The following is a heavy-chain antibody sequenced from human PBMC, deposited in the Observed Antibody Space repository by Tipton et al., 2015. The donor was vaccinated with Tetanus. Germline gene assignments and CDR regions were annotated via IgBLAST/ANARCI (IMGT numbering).Heavy chain of an antibody. Sequence: QLVQSGGEVKKPGESLKISCKGSGYIFNNYWIGWVRQKPGKGLEWMGIIYPGDSDTRYSPSFQGRVTIPVDKSLHTAFLQWSSLKASDPSMFYCARAHCADGVCNFDFWGQGALVTVAS. CDR3: ARAHCADGVCNFDF. J-gene: IGHJ4*02. V-gene: IGHV5-51*01. D-gene: IGHD2-8*01. CDR1: GYIFNNYW. CDR2: IYPGDSDT.